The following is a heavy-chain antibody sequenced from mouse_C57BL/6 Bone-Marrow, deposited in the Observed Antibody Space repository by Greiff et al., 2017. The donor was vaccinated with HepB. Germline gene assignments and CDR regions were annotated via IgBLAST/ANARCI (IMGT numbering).Heavy chain of an antibody. CDR1: GYTFTSYW. CDR2: IYPGSGST. D-gene: IGHD1-1*01. CDR3: ARNEDYYGSSCWFAY. Sequence: VQLQQPGAELVKPGASVKMSCKASGYTFTSYWITWVKQRPGQGLEWIGDIYPGSGSTNYNEKFKSKATLTVDTSSSTAYMQLSSLTSEDSAVYYCARNEDYYGSSCWFAYWGQGTLVTVSA. V-gene: IGHV1-55*01. J-gene: IGHJ3*01.